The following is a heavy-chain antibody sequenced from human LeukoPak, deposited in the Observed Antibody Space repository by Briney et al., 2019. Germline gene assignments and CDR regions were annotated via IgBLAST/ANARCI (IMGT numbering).Heavy chain of an antibody. CDR1: GFTFSSCW. CDR2: IKQDGSEK. V-gene: IGHV3-7*01. D-gene: IGHD4-23*01. J-gene: IGHJ3*02. CDR3: ARQLNNDGGWSDAFDI. Sequence: GGSLRLSCAASGFTFSSCWMSWVRQAPGKGLEWVANIKQDGSEKYYVDSVKGRFTISRDNAKNSLYLQMNSLRAEDTAVYYCARQLNNDGGWSDAFDIWGPGAMVTVSS.